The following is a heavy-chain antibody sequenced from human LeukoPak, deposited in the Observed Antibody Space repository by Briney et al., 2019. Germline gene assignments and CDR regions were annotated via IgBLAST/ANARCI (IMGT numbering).Heavy chain of an antibody. CDR2: TSDSGST. D-gene: IGHD3-10*01. CDR3: ASYGSGWYFDL. CDR1: GRSISSGGND. Sequence: PSQTLSLTSTVSGRSISSGGNDCSWLRHHPGKGLEWIGHTSDSGSTYNKPSPRTRVTISGDTSKNQFSLKVTSVSDADTAVYYCASYGSGWYFDLWGRGTLVTVSS. V-gene: IGHV4-31*03. J-gene: IGHJ2*01.